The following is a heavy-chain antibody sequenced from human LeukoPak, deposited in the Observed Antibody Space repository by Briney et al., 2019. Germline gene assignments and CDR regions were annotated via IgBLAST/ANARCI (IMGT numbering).Heavy chain of an antibody. CDR2: LFFGGST. D-gene: IGHD6-19*01. CDR3: ARWYSSGWAFDY. J-gene: IGHJ4*02. CDR1: GASISTYY. Sequence: SETLSLTCTVSGASISTYYWSWIRQPPGKGLEWIGYLFFGGSTKYNPSLKSRVTISVDTSKNQFSLKLSSVTAADTAVYYCARWYSSGWAFDYWGQGTLVTVSS. V-gene: IGHV4-59*08.